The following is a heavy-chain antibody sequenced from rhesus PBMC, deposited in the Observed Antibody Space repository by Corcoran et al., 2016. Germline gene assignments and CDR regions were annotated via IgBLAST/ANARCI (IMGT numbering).Heavy chain of an antibody. CDR3: ARSRIEYSNVYFEF. D-gene: IGHD4-23*01. CDR2: IYWDDDK. V-gene: IGHV2-174*01. J-gene: IGHJ1*01. CDR1: GFSISTSGMV. Sequence: QVTLKESGPALVKPTQTLTLTCTFSGFSISTSGMVVGLIRQPPGQALEWLALIYWDDDKYYSTSLKSRLTISKDTSKNQVVLTMTNMDTVDTATYYCARSRIEYSNVYFEFWGQGALVTVSS.